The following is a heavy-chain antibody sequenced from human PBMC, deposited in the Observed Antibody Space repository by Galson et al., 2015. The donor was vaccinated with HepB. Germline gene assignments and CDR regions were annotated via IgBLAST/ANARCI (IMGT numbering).Heavy chain of an antibody. CDR3: ARDRYYDSSGYYSFGYYYMDV. Sequence: SETLSLTCTVSGGSISSSSYYWGWIRQPPGKGLEWIGSIYYSGSTYYNPSLKSRVTISVDTSKNQFSLKLSSVTAADTAVYYCARDRYYDSSGYYSFGYYYMDVWGKGTTVTVSS. D-gene: IGHD3-22*01. CDR2: IYYSGST. CDR1: GGSISSSSYY. V-gene: IGHV4-39*07. J-gene: IGHJ6*03.